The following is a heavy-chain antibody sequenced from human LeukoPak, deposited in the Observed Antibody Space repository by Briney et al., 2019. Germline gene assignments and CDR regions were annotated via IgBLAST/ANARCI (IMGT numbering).Heavy chain of an antibody. V-gene: IGHV3-23*01. CDR1: GFTFSSYA. CDR2: ISGSGGST. J-gene: IGHJ4*02. D-gene: IGHD3-22*01. CDR3: ATDHITMIVAYFDY. Sequence: GGSLRLSCAASGFTFSSYAMSWVRQAPGKGMEWVSAISGSGGSTYYADSVKGRFTISRDNSKNTLYLQMNSLRAEDTAVYYCATDHITMIVAYFDYWGQGTLVTVSS.